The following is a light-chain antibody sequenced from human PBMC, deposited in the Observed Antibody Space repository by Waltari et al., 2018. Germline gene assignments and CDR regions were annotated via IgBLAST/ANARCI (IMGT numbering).Light chain of an antibody. CDR3: QTGGQGTWV. V-gene: IGLV4-69*01. Sequence: QLVLTQSPSASASLGASVKLTCTLNSGHSSNVVAWLQQQPEKGPRYLMKVNSDGSHSKGDGIPVRFSGSSSGAELYLTISSRQSGGEAEYYCQTGGQGTWVFGGGTKLTVL. CDR2: VNSDGSH. CDR1: SGHSSNV. J-gene: IGLJ3*02.